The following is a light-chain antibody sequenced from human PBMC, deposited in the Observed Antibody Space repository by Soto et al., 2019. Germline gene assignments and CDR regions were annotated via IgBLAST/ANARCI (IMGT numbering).Light chain of an antibody. CDR2: GVS. V-gene: IGLV2-14*01. J-gene: IGLJ1*01. CDR1: SSDVGGFNY. CDR3: SSFRSGTILV. Sequence: QSALTQPASLSGSPGQSITISCTGTSSDVGGFNYVSWYQYHPGKAPRLLIYGVSTRPSGVSYRFSGSKSGNTASLTISGLQAEDEADYFCSSFRSGTILVFGSGTKVTVL.